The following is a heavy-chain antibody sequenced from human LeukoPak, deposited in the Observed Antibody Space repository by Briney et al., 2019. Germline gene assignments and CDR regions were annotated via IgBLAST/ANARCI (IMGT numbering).Heavy chain of an antibody. Sequence: SETLSLTRTVSGGSFSSSSYYWGWIRQPPGKGLEWIGSIYYSGSTYYNPSLKSRVTISVDTSKNQFSLKLSSVTAADTAVYYCARHVRIHAGSHYNNYNWFDPWGQGTLVTVSS. CDR3: ARHVRIHAGSHYNNYNWFDP. CDR2: IYYSGST. CDR1: GGSFSSSSYY. V-gene: IGHV4-39*01. J-gene: IGHJ5*02. D-gene: IGHD3-10*01.